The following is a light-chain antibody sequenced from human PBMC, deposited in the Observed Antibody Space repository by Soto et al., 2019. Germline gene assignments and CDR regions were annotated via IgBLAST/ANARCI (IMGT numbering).Light chain of an antibody. CDR3: QQYNNWPIT. J-gene: IGKJ5*01. V-gene: IGKV1-39*01. Sequence: DIQMTQAPSSLSASVGDRLSISCRASQSVSSLLNWYQQRPGTAPKLLIYAASTLQSGVPSRFSGSGSGTEFTLTISSLQSEDFALYYCQQYNNWPITFGQGTRLEIK. CDR2: AAS. CDR1: QSVSSL.